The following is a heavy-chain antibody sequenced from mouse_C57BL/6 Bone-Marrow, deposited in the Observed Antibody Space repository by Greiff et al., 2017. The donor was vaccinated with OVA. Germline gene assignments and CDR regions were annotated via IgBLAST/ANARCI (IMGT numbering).Heavy chain of an antibody. CDR3: ARDDYDVYYAMDY. J-gene: IGHJ4*01. CDR2: IDPSDSYT. CDR1: GYTFTSYW. D-gene: IGHD2-4*01. V-gene: IGHV1-69*01. Sequence: QVQLQQPGAELVMPGASVKLSCKASGYTFTSYWMHWVKQRPGQGLEWIGEIDPSDSYTNYNQKFKGKSTLTVDKPSSTAYMQLSSLTSEDSAVYYCARDDYDVYYAMDYWGQGTSVTVSS.